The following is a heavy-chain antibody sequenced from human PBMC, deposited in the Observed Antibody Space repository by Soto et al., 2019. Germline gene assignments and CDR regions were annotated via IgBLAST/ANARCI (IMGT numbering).Heavy chain of an antibody. V-gene: IGHV4-31*03. CDR3: ARDKRQQLDHRGLDY. D-gene: IGHD6-13*01. CDR1: GGSISSGGYY. CDR2: IYYSGST. Sequence: PSETLSLTCTVSGGSISSGGYYWSWIRQHPGKGLEWIGYIYYSGSTYYNPSLKSRVTISVDTSKNQFSLKLSSVTAADTAVYYCARDKRQQLDHRGLDYWGQGTLVTVSS. J-gene: IGHJ4*02.